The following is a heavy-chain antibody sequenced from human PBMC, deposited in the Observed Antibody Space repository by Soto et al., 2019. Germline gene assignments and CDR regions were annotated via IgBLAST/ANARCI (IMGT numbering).Heavy chain of an antibody. J-gene: IGHJ4*02. CDR3: ARHGYNYGGGYFDY. Sequence: EVQLVESGGGLVQPGGSLRLSCAASGVTVSSNYMSWVRQAQGKRLEWVSVIYSGGSTYYADSVKGRFTISRDNSKNTLYLQMNSLRAEDTAVYYCARHGYNYGGGYFDYWGQGTLVTVSS. V-gene: IGHV3-66*04. D-gene: IGHD5-18*01. CDR1: GVTVSSNY. CDR2: IYSGGST.